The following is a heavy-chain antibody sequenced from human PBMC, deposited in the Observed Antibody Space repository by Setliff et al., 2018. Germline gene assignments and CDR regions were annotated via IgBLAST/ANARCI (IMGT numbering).Heavy chain of an antibody. CDR1: GVTVSDAW. CDR3: TRDGATGPGYYYYMDV. Sequence: GGSLRLSCAASGVTVSDAWMGWVRQTPGKGLDWVGRIKSKAYGGTTEYAASVKGRFTISRDDSKSIAYLQMNSLKTEDTAVYYCTRDGATGPGYYYYMDVWGKGTTVTVSS. CDR2: IKSKAYGGTT. J-gene: IGHJ6*03. D-gene: IGHD5-12*01. V-gene: IGHV3-15*01.